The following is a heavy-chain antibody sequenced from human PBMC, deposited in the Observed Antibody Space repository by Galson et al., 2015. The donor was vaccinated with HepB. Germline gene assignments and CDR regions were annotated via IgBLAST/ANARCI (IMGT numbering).Heavy chain of an antibody. CDR3: ARDPIVLRFLEWLLYRPDHYYGMDD. Sequence: SVKVSCKASGYTFTSYAMHWVRQAPGQRLEWMGWINAGNGNTKYSQKFQGRVTITRDTSASTAYMELSSLRSEDTAVYYCARDPIVLRFLEWLLYRPDHYYGMDDWGQGTTVTVSS. D-gene: IGHD3-3*01. CDR2: INAGNGNT. V-gene: IGHV1-3*01. CDR1: GYTFTSYA. J-gene: IGHJ6*02.